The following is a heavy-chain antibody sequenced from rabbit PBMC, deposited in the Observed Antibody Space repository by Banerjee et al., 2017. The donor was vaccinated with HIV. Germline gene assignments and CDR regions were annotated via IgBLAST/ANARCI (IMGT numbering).Heavy chain of an antibody. V-gene: IGHV1S40*01. CDR3: ARDFTL. CDR1: GIDFSSYYY. Sequence: LSCKASGIDFSSYYYMCWVRQAPGKGLEWIGCIYSGGGSAYYASWVNGRFTISESSSTTVTLQMTSLTAADTATYFCARDFTLWGQGTLVTVS. J-gene: IGHJ4*01. CDR2: IYSGGGSA.